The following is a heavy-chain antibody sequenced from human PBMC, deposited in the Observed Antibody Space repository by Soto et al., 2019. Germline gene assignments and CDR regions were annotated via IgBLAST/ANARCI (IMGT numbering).Heavy chain of an antibody. D-gene: IGHD2-2*01. CDR2: INAYNGNT. CDR3: ARQSCSSTSCYAFYYYYYGMDV. J-gene: IGHJ6*02. V-gene: IGHV1-3*01. Sequence: ASVKVSCKASGYTFTSYAMHWVRQAPGQRLEWMGWINAYNGNTKYAQKLQGRVTMTTDTSTSTAYMELRSLRSDDTAVYYCARQSCSSTSCYAFYYYYYGMDVWGQGTTVTVSS. CDR1: GYTFTSYA.